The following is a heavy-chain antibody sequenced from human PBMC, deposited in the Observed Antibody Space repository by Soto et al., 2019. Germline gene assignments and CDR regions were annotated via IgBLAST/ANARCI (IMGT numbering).Heavy chain of an antibody. CDR2: ISSGSSTI. CDR3: ARSLISSGLEY. Sequence: PVGSLRLSCTSSVFTFSSYSMNCVRQAPGKGLEWVAYISSGSSTIYYADSMKGRFTISRDNAKNALYLQMNSLRDEDTAVYYCARSLISSGLEYWGPGTLVNVSS. CDR1: VFTFSSYS. J-gene: IGHJ4*02. D-gene: IGHD3-3*02. V-gene: IGHV3-48*02.